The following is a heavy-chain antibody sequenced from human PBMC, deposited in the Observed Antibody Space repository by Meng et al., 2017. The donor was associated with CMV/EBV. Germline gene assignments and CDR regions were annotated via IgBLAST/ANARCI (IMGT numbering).Heavy chain of an antibody. Sequence: ASVKVSCKASGYTFTGYYMHWVRQAPGQGLEWMGWINPNSGGTNYAQKFQGRVTMTRDTSISTAYMELSRLRSDDTAVYYCARAEWELTRDYGMDVWGQGTTVTVS. D-gene: IGHD1-26*01. CDR1: GYTFTGYY. CDR3: ARAEWELTRDYGMDV. CDR2: INPNSGGT. V-gene: IGHV1-2*02. J-gene: IGHJ6*02.